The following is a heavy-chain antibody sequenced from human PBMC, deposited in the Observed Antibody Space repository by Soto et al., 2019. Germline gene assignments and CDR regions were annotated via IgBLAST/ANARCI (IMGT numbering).Heavy chain of an antibody. Sequence: ASVKVSCKASGGTFSSYAISRVRQAPGQGLEWMGGIIPIFGTANYAQKFQGRVTITADESTSTAYMELSSLRSEDTAVYYCARIASGWYPQGAEYFQHWGQGTLVTVSS. CDR2: IIPIFGTA. CDR3: ARIASGWYPQGAEYFQH. D-gene: IGHD6-19*01. CDR1: GGTFSSYA. V-gene: IGHV1-69*13. J-gene: IGHJ1*01.